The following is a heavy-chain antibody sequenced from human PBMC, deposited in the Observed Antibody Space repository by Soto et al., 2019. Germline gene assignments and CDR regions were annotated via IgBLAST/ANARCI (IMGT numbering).Heavy chain of an antibody. V-gene: IGHV3-23*01. CDR1: GFTFGIHA. Sequence: EVQLLESGGGLVQPGGSLRLSCAASGFTFGIHAMSWVRQAPGKGLEWVSFISGSGGSTYYADSVKGRFTISRDNSKKTLYLQMNSLRGEDTAVYYCAKEKDNEYVWGSYRYTSDYWGQGTLVTVSS. CDR2: ISGSGGST. CDR3: AKEKDNEYVWGSYRYTSDY. J-gene: IGHJ4*02. D-gene: IGHD3-16*02.